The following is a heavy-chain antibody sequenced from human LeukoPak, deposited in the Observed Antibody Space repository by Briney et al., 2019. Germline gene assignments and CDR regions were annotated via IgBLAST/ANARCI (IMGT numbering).Heavy chain of an antibody. V-gene: IGHV4-61*02. CDR2: IYTSGST. J-gene: IGHJ6*03. Sequence: SETLSLTCTVSLGSISSGSYYWSWIRQPAGKGLEWIGRIYTSGSTNYNPSLKSRVTISVDTSKNQFSLKLSSVTAVDTAVYYCARDSGVAYDFWSGFTPDYYYYYMDVWGKGTTVTVAS. CDR1: LGSISSGSYY. D-gene: IGHD3-3*01. CDR3: ARDSGVAYDFWSGFTPDYYYYYMDV.